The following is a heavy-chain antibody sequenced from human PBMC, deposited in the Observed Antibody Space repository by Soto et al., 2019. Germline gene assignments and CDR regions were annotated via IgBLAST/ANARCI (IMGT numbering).Heavy chain of an antibody. J-gene: IGHJ4*02. CDR3: AREDDYGDYVTSDY. V-gene: IGHV4-30-4*01. CDR1: GGSISSGDYY. D-gene: IGHD4-17*01. CDR2: IYYSGST. Sequence: PSETLSPTCTVSGGSISSGDYYWSWIRQPPGKGLEWIGYIYYSGSTYYNPSLKSRVTISVDTSKNQFSLKLSSVTAADTAVYYCAREDDYGDYVTSDYWGQGTLVTVSS.